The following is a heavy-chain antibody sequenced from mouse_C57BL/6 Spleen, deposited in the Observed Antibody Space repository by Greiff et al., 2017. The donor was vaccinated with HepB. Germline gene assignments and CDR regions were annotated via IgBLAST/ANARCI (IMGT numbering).Heavy chain of an antibody. CDR3: ARGRLGGYFDV. CDR1: GFTFSDYG. V-gene: IGHV5-17*01. CDR2: ISSGSSTI. D-gene: IGHD2-4*01. Sequence: EVKLVESGGGLVKPGGSLKLSCAASGFTFSDYGMHWVRQAPEKGLEWVAYISSGSSTIYYADTVKGRFTISRDNAKNTLFLQMTSLRSEDTAMYYCARGRLGGYFDVWGTGTTVTVSS. J-gene: IGHJ1*03.